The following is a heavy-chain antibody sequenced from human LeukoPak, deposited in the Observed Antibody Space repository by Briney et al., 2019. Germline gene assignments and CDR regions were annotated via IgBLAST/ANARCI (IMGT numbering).Heavy chain of an antibody. J-gene: IGHJ4*02. CDR3: ARDTCGGDCPYDY. V-gene: IGHV3-7*01. CDR1: RFTFSNYW. D-gene: IGHD2-21*02. Sequence: GGSLRLSCAASRFTFSNYWMNWLRQAPGKGLEWVANINQDGSEKNYVDSVKGRFTISRDNAKNSLYLQMNSLGAEDTAVYYCARDTCGGDCPYDYWGQGTLVTVSS. CDR2: INQDGSEK.